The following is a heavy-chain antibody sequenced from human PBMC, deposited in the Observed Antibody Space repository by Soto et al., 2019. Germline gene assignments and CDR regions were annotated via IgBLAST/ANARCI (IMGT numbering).Heavy chain of an antibody. D-gene: IGHD3-22*01. CDR3: ARENYYDSSGYEDY. Sequence: ASVKVSCKASGYTFTGYYMHWVRQAPGQGLEWMGWINPNSGGTNYAQKFQGWVTMTRDTSISTAYMELSRLRSDDTAVYYCARENYYDSSGYEDYWGQGTLVTVSS. CDR2: INPNSGGT. CDR1: GYTFTGYY. J-gene: IGHJ4*02. V-gene: IGHV1-2*04.